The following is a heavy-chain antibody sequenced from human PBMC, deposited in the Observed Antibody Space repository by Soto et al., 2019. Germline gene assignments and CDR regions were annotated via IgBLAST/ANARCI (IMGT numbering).Heavy chain of an antibody. V-gene: IGHV4-39*01. CDR1: GGSITSSSYS. J-gene: IGHJ6*02. CDR2: FYYSGST. Sequence: SETLSLTCTVSGGSITSSSYSWGWIRQPPGKGLEWIGTFYYSGSTYYNPSLKSRVTISVDTPKNQFSLKLNSVTAADTAVYYCARLAGYCSSTSCYGYGMDVWGQGTTVTV. D-gene: IGHD2-2*01. CDR3: ARLAGYCSSTSCYGYGMDV.